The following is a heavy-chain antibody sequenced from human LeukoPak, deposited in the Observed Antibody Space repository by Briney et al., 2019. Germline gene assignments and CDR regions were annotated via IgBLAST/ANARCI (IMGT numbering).Heavy chain of an antibody. CDR3: ARHLYSESYYF. CDR1: GGSISSDSHY. J-gene: IGHJ4*02. D-gene: IGHD1-26*01. V-gene: IGHV4-39*01. CDR2: IHYSGNT. Sequence: PSEILSLTCTVSGGSISSDSHYWGWIRQTPGKGLEWIGSIHYSGNTYNNPSLKSRVTLSVDTSKSQFSLKLSSVTAADTAMYYCARHLYSESYYFWGPGTPVTVSS.